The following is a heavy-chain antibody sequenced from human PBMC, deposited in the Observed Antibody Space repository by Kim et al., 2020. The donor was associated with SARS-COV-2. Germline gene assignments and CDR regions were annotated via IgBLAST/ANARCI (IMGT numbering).Heavy chain of an antibody. CDR1: GGSISSSSYY. CDR2: IYYSGST. Sequence: SETLSLTCTVSGGSISSSSYYWGWIRQPPGKGLEWIGSIYYSGSTYYNPSLKSRVTISVDTSKNQFSLKLSSVTAADTAVYYCAPNSGSPAYYFDYWGQGTLVTVSS. D-gene: IGHD3-10*01. CDR3: APNSGSPAYYFDY. V-gene: IGHV4-39*01. J-gene: IGHJ4*02.